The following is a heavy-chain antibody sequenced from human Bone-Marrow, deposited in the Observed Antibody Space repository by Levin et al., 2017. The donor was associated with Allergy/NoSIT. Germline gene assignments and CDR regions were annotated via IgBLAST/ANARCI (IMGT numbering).Heavy chain of an antibody. Sequence: AGGSLRLSCAASGFKFSDRGMHWVRQAPGKGLEWVGIIWYDGTNKQYADSVRGRFTIPRDNSKNTLYLQMNSLRAEDTAVYYCARDLDTSELFDSWGQGTLVTVAS. D-gene: IGHD1-1*01. V-gene: IGHV3-33*01. CDR2: IWYDGTNK. CDR3: ARDLDTSELFDS. J-gene: IGHJ4*02. CDR1: GFKFSDRG.